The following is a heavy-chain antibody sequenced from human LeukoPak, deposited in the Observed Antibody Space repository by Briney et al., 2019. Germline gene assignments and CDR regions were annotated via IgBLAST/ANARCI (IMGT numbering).Heavy chain of an antibody. CDR2: ISRSSTTI. CDR3: ARGHIVVLTAPDY. CDR1: GFTFSNYS. J-gene: IGHJ4*02. V-gene: IGHV3-48*04. D-gene: IGHD2-21*02. Sequence: PGGSLRLSCAASGFTFSNYSMNWVRQAPGKGLEWVSYISRSSTTIYYADSVKGRFTISRDNAKNTLYPQMNSLRAEDTAMYYCARGHIVVLTAPDYWGQGTLVTVSS.